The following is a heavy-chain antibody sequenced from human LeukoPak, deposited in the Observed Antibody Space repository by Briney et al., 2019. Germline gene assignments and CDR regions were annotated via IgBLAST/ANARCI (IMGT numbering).Heavy chain of an antibody. D-gene: IGHD1-26*01. J-gene: IGHJ4*02. V-gene: IGHV4-34*01. Sequence: SETLSLTCAVYGGSFSGYYWSWIRQPPGNGLEWIGEINHSGSTNYNPSLKSRVTISVDTSKNQFSLKLSSVTAADTAVYYCARGMGSGSYPNDYWGQGTLVTVSS. CDR2: INHSGST. CDR3: ARGMGSGSYPNDY. CDR1: GGSFSGYY.